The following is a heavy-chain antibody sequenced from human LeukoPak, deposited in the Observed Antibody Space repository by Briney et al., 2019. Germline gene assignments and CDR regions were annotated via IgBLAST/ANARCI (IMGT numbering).Heavy chain of an antibody. Sequence: GRSLRLSCAASGFTFSSYGMHWVRQAPGKGLEWVAVISYDGGNKYYADSVKGRFTISRDNSKNTLYLQMNSLRAEDTAVYYCARSYSNHLFGMDVWGQGTAVTVSS. V-gene: IGHV3-30*03. CDR1: GFTFSSYG. J-gene: IGHJ6*02. CDR3: ARSYSNHLFGMDV. CDR2: ISYDGGNK. D-gene: IGHD4-11*01.